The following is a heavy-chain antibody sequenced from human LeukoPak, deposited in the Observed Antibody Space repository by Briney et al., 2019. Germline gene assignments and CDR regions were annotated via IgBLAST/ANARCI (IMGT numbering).Heavy chain of an antibody. Sequence: GGSLRLSCAASGFTVSRNSMSWVRQAPGKGLEWVSSISSSSSYIYYADSVKGRFTISRDNAKNSLYLQMNSLRAEDTAVYYCARRGGSSENFDIWGQGTMVTVSS. CDR1: GFTVSRNS. CDR2: ISSSSSYI. D-gene: IGHD1-26*01. J-gene: IGHJ3*02. V-gene: IGHV3-21*01. CDR3: ARRGGSSENFDI.